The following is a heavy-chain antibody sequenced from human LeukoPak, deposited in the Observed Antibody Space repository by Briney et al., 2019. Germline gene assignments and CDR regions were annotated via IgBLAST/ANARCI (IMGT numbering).Heavy chain of an antibody. J-gene: IGHJ3*02. Sequence: PGGSLRLSCAASGFTSSSYWMSWVRQAPGKGLEWVANIKQDGSEKYYVDSVKGRFTISRDNAKNSLYLQMNSLRAEDTAVYYCARDQDSSGWHPDAFDIWGQGTMVTVSS. CDR1: GFTSSSYW. CDR3: ARDQDSSGWHPDAFDI. V-gene: IGHV3-7*01. D-gene: IGHD6-19*01. CDR2: IKQDGSEK.